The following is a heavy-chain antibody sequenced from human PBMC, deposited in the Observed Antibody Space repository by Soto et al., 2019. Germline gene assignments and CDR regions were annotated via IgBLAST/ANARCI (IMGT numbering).Heavy chain of an antibody. CDR2: IYYSGST. CDR1: GGSISSSSYY. D-gene: IGHD2-21*01. V-gene: IGHV4-39*01. Sequence: QLQLQESGPGLVKPSGTLSLTCTVSGGSISSSSYYWGWIRQPPGKGLECIGSIYYSGSTSYNPSLKSRVTISVDTSKNQFSLKLSSVTAADTAVYYCARHIRGNSCMDVWGQGTTVTVSS. CDR3: ARHIRGNSCMDV. J-gene: IGHJ6*02.